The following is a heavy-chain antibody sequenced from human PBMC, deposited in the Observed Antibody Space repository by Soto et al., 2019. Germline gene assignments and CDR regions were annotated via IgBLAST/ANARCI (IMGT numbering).Heavy chain of an antibody. J-gene: IGHJ4*02. Sequence: GGSLRLSCSVSGFTFSAYWMHWVRQVPGKGLTWVSRISDDGSTATYADSLKGRFVISRDNAKNSLYLEMNTLRADDSGLYYCARGPRVSSTGTGAHWGRGTLVTVSS. V-gene: IGHV3-74*01. CDR1: GFTFSAYW. CDR2: ISDDGSTA. CDR3: ARGPRVSSTGTGAH. D-gene: IGHD1-1*01.